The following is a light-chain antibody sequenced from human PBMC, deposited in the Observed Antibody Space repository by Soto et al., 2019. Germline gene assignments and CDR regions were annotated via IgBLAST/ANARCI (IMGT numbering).Light chain of an antibody. Sequence: QSVLTQPPSASGTPGQRVSISCSGSSSNIGSNYVYWYQQVPGRAPKLLIYRSSQRPSGVPDRFSGSKSGTSASLAISGLRSEDEADYYCAAWDDSLSGQVFGTGTKPPVL. CDR3: AAWDDSLSGQV. CDR2: RSS. CDR1: SSNIGSNY. J-gene: IGLJ1*01. V-gene: IGLV1-47*01.